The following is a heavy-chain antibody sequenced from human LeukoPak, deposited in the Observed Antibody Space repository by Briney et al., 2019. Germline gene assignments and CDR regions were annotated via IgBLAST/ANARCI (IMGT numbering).Heavy chain of an antibody. D-gene: IGHD4-17*01. CDR3: ARGWYGDYLDYYYYGMDV. J-gene: IGHJ6*02. Sequence: SQTLSLTCTVSGGSISSGGYYWSWIRQHPGKGLEWIGYIYYSGSTNYNPSLKSRVTMSVDTSKNQFSLKLSSVTAADTAVYYCARGWYGDYLDYYYYGMDVWGQGTTVTVSS. CDR1: GGSISSGGYY. CDR2: IYYSGST. V-gene: IGHV4-31*03.